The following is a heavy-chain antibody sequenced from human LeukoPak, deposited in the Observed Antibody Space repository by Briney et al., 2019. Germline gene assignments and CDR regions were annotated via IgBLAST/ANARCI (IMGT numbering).Heavy chain of an antibody. CDR2: IYYSGST. CDR1: GGSISSGGYY. Sequence: ASETLSLTCTVSGGSISSGGYYWSWIRQHPGKGLEWIGYIYYSGSTYYNPSLKSRVTISVDTSKNQFSLKLSSVTATDTAVYYCARDRGYYDSSGPFDAFDIWGQGTMVTVSS. D-gene: IGHD3-22*01. J-gene: IGHJ3*02. CDR3: ARDRGYYDSSGPFDAFDI. V-gene: IGHV4-31*03.